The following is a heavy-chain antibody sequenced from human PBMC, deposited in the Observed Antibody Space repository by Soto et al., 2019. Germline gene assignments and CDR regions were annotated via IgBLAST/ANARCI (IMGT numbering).Heavy chain of an antibody. D-gene: IGHD3-10*01. Sequence: QVQLVESGGGVVQPGRSLRLSCAASGFTFSSYGMHWVRQAPGKGLEWVAVISYDGSNKYYADSVKGRFTISRDNSKNTLYLQMNSLRAEDTAVYYCAKDSVYYGSGSQSHYFDYWGQGTLVTVSS. V-gene: IGHV3-30*18. CDR2: ISYDGSNK. J-gene: IGHJ4*02. CDR3: AKDSVYYGSGSQSHYFDY. CDR1: GFTFSSYG.